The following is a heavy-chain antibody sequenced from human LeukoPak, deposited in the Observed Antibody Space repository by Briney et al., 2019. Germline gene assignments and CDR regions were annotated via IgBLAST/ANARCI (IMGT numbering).Heavy chain of an antibody. V-gene: IGHV4-4*07. J-gene: IGHJ5*02. CDR3: ARDSLGSSTSCYDP. D-gene: IGHD2-2*01. Sequence: SETLSLTCTVSGGSISSYYWSWIRQPAGKGLEWIGRIYTSGSTNYNPSLKSRVTMSVDTSKNQFSLKLSSVTAADTAVYYCARDSLGSSTSCYDPWGQGTLVTVSS. CDR1: GGSISSYY. CDR2: IYTSGST.